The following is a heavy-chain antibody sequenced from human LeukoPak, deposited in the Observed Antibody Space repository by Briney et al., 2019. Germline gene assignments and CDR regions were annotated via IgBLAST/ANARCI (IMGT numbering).Heavy chain of an antibody. CDR1: GFTFSSCA. D-gene: IGHD3-9*01. CDR3: AKDGPNYDILTGYYRGWFDP. J-gene: IGHJ5*02. CDR2: ISGGGGST. V-gene: IGHV3-23*01. Sequence: PGGSLRLSCAASGFTFSSCAMSWVRQAPGKGLEWVSAISGGGGSTYYADSVKGRFTISRDNSKNTLYLQMNSLRAEDTAVYYCAKDGPNYDILTGYYRGWFDPWGQGTLVTVSS.